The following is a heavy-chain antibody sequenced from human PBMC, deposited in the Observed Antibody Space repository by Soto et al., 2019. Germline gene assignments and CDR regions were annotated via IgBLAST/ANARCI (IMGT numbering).Heavy chain of an antibody. J-gene: IGHJ4*02. CDR2: IYYSGTT. V-gene: IGHV4-39*01. Sequence: PSETLSLTCTVSGGSISSSSYYWGWIRQPPGKGLEWIGSIYYSGTTSYNPSLKSRVIISVDTSNNQFFLKLRSVTAADTAVYYCARHRQXYDTSGYQQRYFDYWGQGTQVTVSS. CDR3: ARHRQXYDTSGYQQRYFDY. CDR1: GGSISSSSYY. D-gene: IGHD3-22*01.